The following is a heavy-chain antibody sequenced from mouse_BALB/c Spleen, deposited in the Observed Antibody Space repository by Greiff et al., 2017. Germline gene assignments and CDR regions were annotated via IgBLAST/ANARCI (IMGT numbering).Heavy chain of an antibody. Sequence: EVQRVESGPSLVKPSQTLSLTCSVTGDSITSGYWNWIRKFPGNKLEYMGYISYSGSTYYNPSLKSRISITRDTYKNQYYLQLNSVTTEDTATYYCARFYDGYWYFDVWGAGTTVTVSS. CDR2: ISYSGST. CDR3: ARFYDGYWYFDV. D-gene: IGHD2-3*01. V-gene: IGHV3-8*02. CDR1: GDSITSGY. J-gene: IGHJ1*01.